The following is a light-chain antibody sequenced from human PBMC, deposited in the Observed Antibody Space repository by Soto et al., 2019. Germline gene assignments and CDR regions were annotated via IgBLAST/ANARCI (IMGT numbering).Light chain of an antibody. CDR3: QQYGSSPGT. CDR1: QSVSSTY. CDR2: GAS. Sequence: EIVLTQSPGTLSLSPGEIATLSCRATQSVSSTYLARHQQKPGQAPRLLIYGASSTAAVIPDRFSGSGSGTDFTLTISRLEPEDVVVYYCQQYGSSPGTFGQGTRLEIK. J-gene: IGKJ5*01. V-gene: IGKV3-20*01.